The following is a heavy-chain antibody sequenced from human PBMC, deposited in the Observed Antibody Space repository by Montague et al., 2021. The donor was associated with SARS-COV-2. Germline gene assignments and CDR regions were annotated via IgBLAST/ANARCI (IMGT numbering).Heavy chain of an antibody. CDR1: GGSISSYY. J-gene: IGHJ6*03. V-gene: IGHV4-59*01. CDR2: IYYSGST. CDR3: ARGIFTIPFIPAHYYMDV. Sequence: SETLSLTCTVSGGSISSYYWSRIRQPPGKGLEWIGYIYYSGSTNYNPSLKSRVTISVDTSKNQFSLKLSSVTAADTAVYYCARGIFTIPFIPAHYYMDVWGKGTTVTVSS. D-gene: IGHD3-3*01.